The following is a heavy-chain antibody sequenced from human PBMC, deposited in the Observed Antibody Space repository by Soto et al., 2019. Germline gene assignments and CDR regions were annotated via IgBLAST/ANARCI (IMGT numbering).Heavy chain of an antibody. CDR1: GFIVSDTY. Sequence: EVQLVESGGGLVQPGGSLRLSCTASGFIVSDTYVNWVRQAPGKGLEWVSVISNRGDTHYADSVRGRFSLSRDITDNTLHLQMNNLRCEDTAVYYCAREPRYCRGGSCAITGDAYDIWVQGTMVTVSS. CDR2: ISNRGDT. V-gene: IGHV3-66*01. J-gene: IGHJ3*02. CDR3: AREPRYCRGGSCAITGDAYDI. D-gene: IGHD2-15*01.